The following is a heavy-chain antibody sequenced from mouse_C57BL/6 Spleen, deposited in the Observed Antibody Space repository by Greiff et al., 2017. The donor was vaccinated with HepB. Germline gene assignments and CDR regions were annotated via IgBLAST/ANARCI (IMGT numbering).Heavy chain of an antibody. Sequence: QVQLKQSGAELARPGASVKLSCKASGYTFTSYGISWVKQRTGQGLEWIGEIYPRSGNTYYNEKFKGKATLTADKSSSTAYMELRSLTSEDSAVYFCARDRRDYYGSSYGWYFDVWGTGTTVTVSS. D-gene: IGHD1-1*01. V-gene: IGHV1-81*01. CDR1: GYTFTSYG. CDR3: ARDRRDYYGSSYGWYFDV. J-gene: IGHJ1*03. CDR2: IYPRSGNT.